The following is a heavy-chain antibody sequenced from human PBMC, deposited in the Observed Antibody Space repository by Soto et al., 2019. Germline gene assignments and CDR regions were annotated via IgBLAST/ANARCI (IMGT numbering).Heavy chain of an antibody. J-gene: IGHJ4*02. CDR3: ARDRNSPQPDY. V-gene: IGHV3-30-3*01. CDR1: GFTFSSYA. Sequence: VQLLESGGGLVQPGGSLRLSCAASGFTFSSYAMHWVRQAPGKGLEWVAVISYDGSIKYYADSVKGRFTISRDNSKNTLYLQMNSLRAEDTAVYYCARDRNSPQPDYWGQGTLVTVSS. CDR2: ISYDGSIK. D-gene: IGHD6-13*01.